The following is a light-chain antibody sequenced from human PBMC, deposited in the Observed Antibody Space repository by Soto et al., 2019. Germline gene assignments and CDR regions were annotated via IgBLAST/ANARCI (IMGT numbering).Light chain of an antibody. CDR3: QQYGSSPPIT. CDR1: QSVSNDF. V-gene: IGKV3-20*01. J-gene: IGKJ5*01. CDR2: GAS. Sequence: EIVLTQSPDILSLSPGERATLSCRASQSVSNDFLAWYQQKPGQAPRLLIYGASSRATGIPDRFSGSGSGTDFTLTISRLEPEDFAVYYCQQYGSSPPITFGQGTRLEIK.